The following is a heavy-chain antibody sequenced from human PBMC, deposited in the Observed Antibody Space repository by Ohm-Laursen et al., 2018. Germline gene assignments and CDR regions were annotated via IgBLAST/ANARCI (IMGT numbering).Heavy chain of an antibody. CDR3: AKDGNRYFYDTSGSYDS. V-gene: IGHV3-23*01. Sequence: SLRLSCAASGFTFSSYAMSWVRQAPGKGLEWVSAISGSGGSTYYADSVKGRFTISRDNSKNTLYLQMNSLRTEDTAIYYCAKDGNRYFYDTSGSYDSWGQGTLVTVSS. J-gene: IGHJ4*02. CDR1: GFTFSSYA. D-gene: IGHD3-22*01. CDR2: ISGSGGST.